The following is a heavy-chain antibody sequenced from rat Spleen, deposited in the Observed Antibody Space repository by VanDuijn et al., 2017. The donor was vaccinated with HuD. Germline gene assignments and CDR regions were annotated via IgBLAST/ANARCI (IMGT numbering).Heavy chain of an antibody. D-gene: IGHD1-10*01. J-gene: IGHJ2*01. V-gene: IGHV5-19*01. CDR3: ATDNTLFDY. CDR2: ISPTGGNT. CDR1: EFTFSNYG. Sequence: EVQLVESGGGLVQPGRSLKLSCAASEFTFSNYGMHWIRQAPTKGLEWVASISPTGGNTYYRDSVKGRFTVSRDNAKSTLYLQMDSLRSEDTATYYCATDNTLFDYWGQGVMVTVSS.